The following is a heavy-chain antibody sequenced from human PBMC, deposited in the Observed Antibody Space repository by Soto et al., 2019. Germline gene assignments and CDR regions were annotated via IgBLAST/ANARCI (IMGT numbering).Heavy chain of an antibody. Sequence: EVQLVESGGGLVQPGGSLRLSCAASGSTFSTTAMTWVRQAPGKGLKWVSAITASGLTTYHADSVKGRFTISRVQSNNTLYLQMNSLRVDDTAIYYCAEAATPVCSPRSWGQGTMVIVSS. V-gene: IGHV3-23*04. CDR2: ITASGLTT. CDR3: AEAATPVCSPRS. D-gene: IGHD2-15*01. J-gene: IGHJ5*02. CDR1: GSTFSTTA.